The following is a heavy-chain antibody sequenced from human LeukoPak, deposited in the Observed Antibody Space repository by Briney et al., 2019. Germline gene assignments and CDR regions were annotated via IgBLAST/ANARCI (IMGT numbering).Heavy chain of an antibody. J-gene: IGHJ4*02. CDR2: IPYDGIDE. V-gene: IGHV3-30*02. CDR3: AKDSTGYHPGY. CDR1: GFSFSSYG. Sequence: GGSLRLSCAASGFSFSSYGMHWVRQRPSRGPDWVALIPYDGIDENYADFAKGRFTISRDNLKNTVYLLINSVRTEDTAVYYCAKDSTGYHPGYWGQGTLVTVSS. D-gene: IGHD3-9*01.